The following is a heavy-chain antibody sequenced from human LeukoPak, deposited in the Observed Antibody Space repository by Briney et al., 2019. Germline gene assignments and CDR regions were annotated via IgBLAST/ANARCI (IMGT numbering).Heavy chain of an antibody. CDR3: ARTSGYSSSSTYYYGMDV. CDR2: IIPILGIA. V-gene: IGHV1-69*02. J-gene: IGHJ6*02. D-gene: IGHD6-6*01. Sequence: SVKVSCKASGGTFSSYTISWVRQAPGQGLEWMGRIIPILGIANYAQKFQGRVTITADKSTSTAYMELSSLRSEDTAVYYCARTSGYSSSSTYYYGMDVWGQGTTVTVSS. CDR1: GGTFSSYT.